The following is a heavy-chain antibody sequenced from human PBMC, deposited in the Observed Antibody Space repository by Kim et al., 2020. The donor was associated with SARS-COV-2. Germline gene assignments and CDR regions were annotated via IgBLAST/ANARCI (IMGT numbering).Heavy chain of an antibody. CDR2: VFSGGHT. V-gene: IGHV4-59*08. CDR1: GAPLTNFY. D-gene: IGHD3-10*01. Sequence: SETLSLTCTVSGAPLTNFYWSWIRQPPGKGLEWIAYVFSGGHTDYNPSLSSQFIILIDTSKNQFSLKVKRVSVADTAIYYCARHLSLSGTFYTLDYWGQG. J-gene: IGHJ4*02. CDR3: ARHLSLSGTFYTLDY.